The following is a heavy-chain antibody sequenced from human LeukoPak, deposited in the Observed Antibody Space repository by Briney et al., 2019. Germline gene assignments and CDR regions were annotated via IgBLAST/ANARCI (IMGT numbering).Heavy chain of an antibody. CDR1: GFAFSLAS. CDR3: ARYISHTFVY. V-gene: IGHV3-74*01. D-gene: IGHD1-14*01. Sequence: GGSLRLSCAAPGFAFSLASMLCVRQAPGKGLVWVSRINSDGTYTNYADSVKGRFTISRDNAKNTLYLQMNSLRAEDTAVYYCARYISHTFVYGGQGPLVTVSS. CDR2: INSDGTYT. J-gene: IGHJ4*02.